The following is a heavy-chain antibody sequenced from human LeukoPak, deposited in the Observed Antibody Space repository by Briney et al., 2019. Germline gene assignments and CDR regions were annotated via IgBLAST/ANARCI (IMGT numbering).Heavy chain of an antibody. CDR2: ISGSGGST. CDR3: AKRGSSSWYRDAWFDP. CDR1: GFTFSSYA. Sequence: PGGSLRLSCAASGFTFSSYAMSWVRQAPGKGLEWVSAISGSGGSTYYADSVKGRFTISRDNSKNTLYLQMNSLRAEDTAVYYCAKRGSSSWYRDAWFDPWGQGTLVTVSS. D-gene: IGHD6-13*01. V-gene: IGHV3-23*01. J-gene: IGHJ5*02.